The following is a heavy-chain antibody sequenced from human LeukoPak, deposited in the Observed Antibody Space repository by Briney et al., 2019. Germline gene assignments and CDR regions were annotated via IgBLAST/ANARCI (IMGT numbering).Heavy chain of an antibody. CDR2: VYYSGST. V-gene: IGHV4-59*01. CDR1: GGSISSYY. Sequence: SETLSLTCTVSGGSISSYYWSWIRQPPGKGLEWIGCVYYSGSTNYSLSLKSRVTISVDTSKNQFSLRLSSVTAADTAVYYCARQYDFWSGLFDYWGQGTLVTVSS. J-gene: IGHJ4*02. D-gene: IGHD3-3*01. CDR3: ARQYDFWSGLFDY.